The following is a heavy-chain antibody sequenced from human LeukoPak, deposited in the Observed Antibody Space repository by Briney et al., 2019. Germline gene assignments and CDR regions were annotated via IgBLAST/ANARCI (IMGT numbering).Heavy chain of an antibody. V-gene: IGHV3-15*01. CDR2: LKSKTDGGTT. Sequence: KTGGSLRLSCAAAGFTFNNYGMNWVRQAPGKGLEWVGRLKSKTDGGTTDYAAPVKGRFTISRDDSKNTVYLQMTSLKTEDTAVYYCTIDTVGGRTGMVAFDIWGPGTMVTVSS. CDR1: GFTFNNYG. J-gene: IGHJ3*02. CDR3: TIDTVGGRTGMVAFDI. D-gene: IGHD4-23*01.